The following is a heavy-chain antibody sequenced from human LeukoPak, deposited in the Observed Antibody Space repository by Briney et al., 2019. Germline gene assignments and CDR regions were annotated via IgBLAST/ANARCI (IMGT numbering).Heavy chain of an antibody. CDR1: GFTLSSYS. D-gene: IGHD6-19*01. Sequence: GGSLRLSCAASGFTLSSYSMNWVRQAPGKGLEWVSSISSSSSYIYYADSVKGRFTISRGNAKNSLYLQMNSLRAEDTAVYYCARDRITVAATETSFDYWGQGTLVTVSS. CDR2: ISSSSSYI. CDR3: ARDRITVAATETSFDY. V-gene: IGHV3-21*01. J-gene: IGHJ4*02.